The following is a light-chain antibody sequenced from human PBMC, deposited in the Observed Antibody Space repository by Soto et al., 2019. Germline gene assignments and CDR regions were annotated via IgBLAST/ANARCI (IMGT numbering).Light chain of an antibody. CDR1: QSISSY. V-gene: IGKV1-39*01. CDR2: AAS. CDR3: QQSYSTPIT. Sequence: DIQMTQSPSSLSASVGDRVTITCRASQSISSYLNWYQQKPGKAPKLLIYAASSLQSGVPSRFSGSGSGTDFTLTISSLQHEDFETYYCQQSYSTPITLGQGTRLEIK. J-gene: IGKJ5*01.